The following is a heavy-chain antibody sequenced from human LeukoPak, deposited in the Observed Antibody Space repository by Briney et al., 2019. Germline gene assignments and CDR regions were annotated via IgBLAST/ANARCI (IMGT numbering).Heavy chain of an antibody. CDR2: TYYRSKWYN. J-gene: IGHJ1*01. D-gene: IGHD6-13*01. V-gene: IGHV6-1*01. CDR3: ARDLGLILGKSCIAAAGTWPSPIQH. CDR1: GDSVSSNSAA. Sequence: SQTLSLTCAISGDSVSSNSAAWNWIRQSPSRGLEWLGRTYYRSKWYNDYAVSVKSRITINPDTSKNQFSLQLNSVTPEDTAVYYCARDLGLILGKSCIAAAGTWPSPIQHWGQGTLVTVSS.